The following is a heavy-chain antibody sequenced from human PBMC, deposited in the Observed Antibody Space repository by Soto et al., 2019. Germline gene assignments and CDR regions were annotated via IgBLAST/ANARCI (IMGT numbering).Heavy chain of an antibody. CDR3: VRGASVNFDY. Sequence: EVPLVESGGGVLRPGGSLRLSFAASGFIFDDYGMSWARQAPGKGLEWVSGVNWNGGSTGYADSVKGRFTISRDNAKNFLFLQMNSLRVEDTAFYYCVRGASVNFDYWGQGTLVTVSS. J-gene: IGHJ4*02. V-gene: IGHV3-20*03. CDR1: GFIFDDYG. CDR2: VNWNGGST.